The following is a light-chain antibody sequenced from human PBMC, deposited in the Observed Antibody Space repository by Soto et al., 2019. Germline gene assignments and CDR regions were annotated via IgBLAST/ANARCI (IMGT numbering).Light chain of an antibody. CDR1: YYY. J-gene: IGLJ3*02. V-gene: IGLV2-14*01. CDR2: GVS. CDR3: NSYTNTNIVA. Sequence: QSALTQPASVSGSPGQSITISCTGVYYYVSWYQQHPGKAPKLLIFGVSNRPSGVSDRFSGSKSGNTASLTISGLRAEDEADYFCNSYTNTNIVAFGGGTKLTVL.